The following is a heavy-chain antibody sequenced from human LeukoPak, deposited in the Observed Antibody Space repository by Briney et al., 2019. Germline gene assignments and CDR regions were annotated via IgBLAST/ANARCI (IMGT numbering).Heavy chain of an antibody. Sequence: ASVKVSCKASGYTFTSYGISWVRQAPGQGLEWMGWISAYNGNTNYAQKLQGRVTITRNTSISTAYMELSSLRSEDTAVYYCARGNHRDGYNYRLDYWGQGTLVTVSS. J-gene: IGHJ4*02. CDR3: ARGNHRDGYNYRLDY. V-gene: IGHV1-18*01. CDR1: GYTFTSYG. D-gene: IGHD5-24*01. CDR2: ISAYNGNT.